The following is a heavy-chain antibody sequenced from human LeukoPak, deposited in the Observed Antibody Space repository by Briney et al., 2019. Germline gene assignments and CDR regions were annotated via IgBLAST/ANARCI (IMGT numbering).Heavy chain of an antibody. D-gene: IGHD3-3*01. CDR3: ARGRGLGVVSPYFDY. CDR2: IYGDGRT. CDR1: GFTVSDNY. Sequence: PGGSLRLSCAASGFTVSDNYMIWVRQAPGKGLERVSVIYGDGRTSYPDSVKGRFTISRDNSKNTLSLQMNNLRAEDTAGYYCARGRGLGVVSPYFDYWGQGTLVTVSS. V-gene: IGHV3-53*01. J-gene: IGHJ4*02.